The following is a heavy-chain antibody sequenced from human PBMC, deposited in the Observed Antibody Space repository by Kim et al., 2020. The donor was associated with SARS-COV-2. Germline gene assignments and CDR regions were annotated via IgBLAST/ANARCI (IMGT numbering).Heavy chain of an antibody. V-gene: IGHV4-4*07. J-gene: IGHJ3*02. Sequence: SETLSLTCTVSGGSISSYYWSWIRQPAGKGLEWIGRIYTSGSTNYNPSLKSRVTMSVDTSKNQFSLKLSSVTAADTAVYYCARDYPTQLLYGRHDAFDIWGQGTMVTVSS. CDR3: ARDYPTQLLYGRHDAFDI. CDR1: GGSISSYY. D-gene: IGHD2-2*02. CDR2: IYTSGST.